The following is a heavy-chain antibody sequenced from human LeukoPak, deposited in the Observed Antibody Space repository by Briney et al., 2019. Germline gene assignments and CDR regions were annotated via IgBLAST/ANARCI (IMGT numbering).Heavy chain of an antibody. Sequence: ASVKVSCKASGYTFTSYGISWVRQAPGQGLEWVGWISAYNSNTKYAQKFQGRVTMTTDASTSTVYMELRSLRSDDTAVYYRARGYPPRRNYDSSGYYSYYFDYWGQGTLVTVSS. D-gene: IGHD3-22*01. V-gene: IGHV1-18*01. CDR3: ARGYPPRRNYDSSGYYSYYFDY. CDR1: GYTFTSYG. CDR2: ISAYNSNT. J-gene: IGHJ4*02.